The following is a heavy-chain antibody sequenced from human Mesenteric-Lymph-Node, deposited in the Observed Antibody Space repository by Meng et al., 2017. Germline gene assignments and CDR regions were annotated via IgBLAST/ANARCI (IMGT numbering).Heavy chain of an antibody. J-gene: IGHJ4*02. CDR2: IYHIGST. V-gene: IGHV4-30-2*01. CDR1: GVSIRSGGYY. CDR3: ARVGAYCGGDCYHPR. Sequence: PLDASVPAQVQSSPPRSLTLPVFGVSIRSGGYYGSWIRQPRRKGLEWIGEIYHIGSTNYNPSLKSRVYIPVDESKNQFSLRLSSVPVAHTAVYYCARVGAYCGGDCYHPRWGQGTLVTVSS. D-gene: IGHD2-21*02.